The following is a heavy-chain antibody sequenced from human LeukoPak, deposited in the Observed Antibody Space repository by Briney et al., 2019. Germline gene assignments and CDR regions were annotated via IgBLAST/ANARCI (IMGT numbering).Heavy chain of an antibody. Sequence: GGSLRLSCAASGFTFDDYGMSWVRQAPGKGLEWVSGINWNGESTGYVDSVKGRFTISRDNAKNSLYLQMNSLRAADTAFYYCARATVAGFDYWGQGTLVTVSS. CDR1: GFTFDDYG. CDR3: ARATVAGFDY. CDR2: INWNGEST. J-gene: IGHJ4*02. D-gene: IGHD6-13*01. V-gene: IGHV3-20*04.